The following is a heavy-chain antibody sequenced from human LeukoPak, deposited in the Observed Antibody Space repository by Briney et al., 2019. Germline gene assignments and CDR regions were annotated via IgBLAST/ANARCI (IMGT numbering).Heavy chain of an antibody. CDR3: AREVVVVPAAPDAFDI. D-gene: IGHD2-2*01. J-gene: IGHJ3*02. CDR2: IYYSGST. Sequence: ETLSLTCTVSGGSISSYYWSWVRQPPGKGLEWIGYIYYSGSTNYNPSLKSRVTISVDTSKNQFSLKLSSVTAADTAVYYCAREVVVVPAAPDAFDIWGQGTMVTVSS. V-gene: IGHV4-59*01. CDR1: GGSISSYY.